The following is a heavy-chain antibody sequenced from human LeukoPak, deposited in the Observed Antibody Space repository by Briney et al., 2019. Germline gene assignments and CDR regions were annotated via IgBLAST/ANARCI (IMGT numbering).Heavy chain of an antibody. V-gene: IGHV3-7*01. CDR1: GFTVSSYW. Sequence: PGGSLRLSCAASGFTVSSYWMSWVRQAPGKGLEWVANINQDGSEKYYVDSVKGRFTISRDNAENSLDLQMNRLRAEDTAVYYCARDHTVAGIVFDSWGQGTLVTVSS. CDR2: INQDGSEK. J-gene: IGHJ4*02. D-gene: IGHD6-19*01. CDR3: ARDHTVAGIVFDS.